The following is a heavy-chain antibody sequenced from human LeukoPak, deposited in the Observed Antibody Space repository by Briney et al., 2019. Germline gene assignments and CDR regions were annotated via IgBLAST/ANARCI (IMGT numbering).Heavy chain of an antibody. Sequence: GGSLRLSCAASGFTFDNYAMTWVRQAPGKGLEWVSAVTASGGTTFYADSVEGRSTIARDNSKTTLYLQLNSLRAEDTAVYYCAKVHAASPYQSWYFDLWGRGALVTVSS. J-gene: IGHJ2*01. CDR3: AKVHAASPYQSWYFDL. CDR1: GFTFDNYA. CDR2: VTASGGTT. D-gene: IGHD2-2*01. V-gene: IGHV3-23*01.